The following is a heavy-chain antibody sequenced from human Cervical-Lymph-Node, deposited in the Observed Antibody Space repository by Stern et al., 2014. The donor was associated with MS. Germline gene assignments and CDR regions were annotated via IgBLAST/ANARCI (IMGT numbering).Heavy chain of an antibody. Sequence: QVQLQESGPGLVKPSGTLSLTCAVSGGSIRSDHWWTWVRPPPERGLEWIGEIFHSGSTIYNPSLKRRVTMSVDKSKNHFPLKLTSVTAADTAVYYCATGRTALLDYWGQGTLVTVSS. CDR3: ATGRTALLDY. CDR1: GGSIRSDHW. V-gene: IGHV4-4*02. CDR2: IFHSGST. J-gene: IGHJ4*02. D-gene: IGHD1/OR15-1a*01.